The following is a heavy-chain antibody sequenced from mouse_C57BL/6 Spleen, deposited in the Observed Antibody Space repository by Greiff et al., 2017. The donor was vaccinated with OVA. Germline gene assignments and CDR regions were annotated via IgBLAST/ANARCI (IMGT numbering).Heavy chain of an antibody. CDR2: ISSGGDYI. D-gene: IGHD2-1*01. V-gene: IGHV5-9-1*02. Sequence: EVKLQESGEGLVKPGGSLKLSCAASGFTFSSYAMSWVRQTPEKRLEWVAYISSGGDYIYYADTVKGRFTISRDNARNTLYLQMSSLKSEDTAMYYCTRDHNGNYDYWGQGTTLTVSS. CDR3: TRDHNGNYDY. CDR1: GFTFSSYA. J-gene: IGHJ2*01.